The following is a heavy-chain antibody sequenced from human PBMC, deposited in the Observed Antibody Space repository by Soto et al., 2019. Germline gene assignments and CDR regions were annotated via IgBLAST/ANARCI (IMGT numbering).Heavy chain of an antibody. CDR3: ARIVATYYYYGMDV. CDR1: GGSISSGNYY. V-gene: IGHV4-30-4*01. D-gene: IGHD5-12*01. Sequence: SETLSLTCTVSGGSISSGNYYWSWIRQPPGKGLEWIGFISFSGSTYYSTSLKSRVTISVDTSKSQFSLNLTSVTAADTAVYYCARIVATYYYYGMDVWGQGTTVTVSS. CDR2: ISFSGST. J-gene: IGHJ6*02.